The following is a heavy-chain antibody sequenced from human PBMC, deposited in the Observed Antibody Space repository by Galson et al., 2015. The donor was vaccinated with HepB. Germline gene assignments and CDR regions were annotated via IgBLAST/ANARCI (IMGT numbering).Heavy chain of an antibody. CDR1: GFTFRNYA. V-gene: IGHV3-23*01. CDR3: AMGRQLGGGC. Sequence: SLRLSCAASGFTFRNYAMSWVRQAPGKGLEWVSVISGSADDTHYADSVKGRFTISRDNFKNTLYLQIGSLRADDAALYYCAMGRQLGGGCWGQGSLVTVSS. J-gene: IGHJ4*02. D-gene: IGHD1-1*01. CDR2: ISGSADDT.